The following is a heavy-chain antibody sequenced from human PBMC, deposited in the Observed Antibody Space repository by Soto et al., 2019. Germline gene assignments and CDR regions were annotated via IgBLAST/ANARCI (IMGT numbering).Heavy chain of an antibody. Sequence: PSETLSLTCAVSGGSISSGGYSWSWIRQPPGKGLEWIGYIYHSGSTYYNPSLKSRVTISVDRSKNQFSLKLSSVTAADTAVYYCARDQGTGDFDYWGQGTLVTSPQ. CDR2: IYHSGST. J-gene: IGHJ4*02. CDR1: GGSISSGGYS. CDR3: ARDQGTGDFDY. D-gene: IGHD1-1*01. V-gene: IGHV4-30-2*01.